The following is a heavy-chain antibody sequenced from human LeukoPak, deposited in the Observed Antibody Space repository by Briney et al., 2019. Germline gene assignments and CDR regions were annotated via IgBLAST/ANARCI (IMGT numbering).Heavy chain of an antibody. Sequence: PGGSLRLSCAASGFTFRSCWMHWVRQAPGKGLVWVSRMNSDGSSTTYADSVKGRFTISRDNAKNTLYLQMNSLRAEDTAVYYCAREFSSWFSMDYWGQGTLVTVSS. J-gene: IGHJ4*02. D-gene: IGHD6-13*01. CDR3: AREFSSWFSMDY. CDR2: MNSDGSST. CDR1: GFTFRSCW. V-gene: IGHV3-74*01.